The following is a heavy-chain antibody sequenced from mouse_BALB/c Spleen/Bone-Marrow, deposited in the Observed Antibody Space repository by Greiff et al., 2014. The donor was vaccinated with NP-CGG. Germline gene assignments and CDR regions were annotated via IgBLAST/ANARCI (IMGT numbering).Heavy chain of an antibody. CDR2: VNPNNGDI. CDR1: GYSFTGYY. Sequence: EVKLEESGPDLVTPGASVTISCKASGYSFTGYYMYWVKQSHGKSLEWIGRVNPNNGDISYNQKFKGKAILTVDKSSSTAYMERRSRTAEDSAVYYWARSTATGFAYWGQGTLVTVSA. D-gene: IGHD1-2*01. CDR3: ARSTATGFAY. V-gene: IGHV1-26*01. J-gene: IGHJ3*01.